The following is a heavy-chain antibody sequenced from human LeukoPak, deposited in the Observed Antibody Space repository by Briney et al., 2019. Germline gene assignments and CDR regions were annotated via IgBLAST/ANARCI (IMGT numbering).Heavy chain of an antibody. CDR2: IKGDETYT. V-gene: IGHV3-74*01. J-gene: IGHJ4*02. Sequence: GGSLRLSCAASGLTFRSHWMHWVRQAPGKGLVWVSRIKGDETYTNHADSVKGRFTISRDNAKNTLYLQMTSLRVEDTAIYYCVRGGDVYNFDHWGQGTLVTVSS. CDR1: GLTFRSHW. D-gene: IGHD5-24*01. CDR3: VRGGDVYNFDH.